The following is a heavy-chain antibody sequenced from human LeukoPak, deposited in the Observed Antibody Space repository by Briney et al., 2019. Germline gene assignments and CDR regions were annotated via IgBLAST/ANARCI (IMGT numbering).Heavy chain of an antibody. CDR3: ARDDYIWGSYRVYDY. V-gene: IGHV1-18*01. Sequence: ASVKVSCKASGYTFTSYGISWVRQAPGQGLEWMGCISAYNGNTNYAQKLQGRVTMTTDTSTSTAYMELRSLRSDDTAVYYCARDDYIWGSYRVYDYWGQGTLVTVSS. D-gene: IGHD3-16*02. J-gene: IGHJ4*02. CDR1: GYTFTSYG. CDR2: ISAYNGNT.